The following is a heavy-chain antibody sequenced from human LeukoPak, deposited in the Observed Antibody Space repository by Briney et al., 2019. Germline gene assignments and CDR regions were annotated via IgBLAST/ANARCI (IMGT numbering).Heavy chain of an antibody. CDR3: ARQGSNWYFEYFQH. Sequence: PSETLSLTCTVSGGSISSSRNYWGWIRQPPGKRLEWIGSIHYSGSTYYSPSLKSRVTISVDMSKNQFSLKLPSVTAADTAVYYCARQGSNWYFEYFQHWGQGTLVTVSS. CDR2: IHYSGST. CDR1: GGSISSSRNY. D-gene: IGHD4-11*01. V-gene: IGHV4-39*01. J-gene: IGHJ1*01.